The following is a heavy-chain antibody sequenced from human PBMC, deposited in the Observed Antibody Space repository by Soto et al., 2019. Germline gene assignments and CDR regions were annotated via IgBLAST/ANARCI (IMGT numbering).Heavy chain of an antibody. CDR1: GFTFDDYA. J-gene: IGHJ2*01. CDR3: AKGGDYGYWYFDL. Sequence: EVQLVESGGGLVQPGRSLRLSCAASGFTFDDYAMHWVRQAPGKGLERVSGISWNSGSIGYADSVKGRFTISRDNAKNSLDLQMNSLRADDTALYYCAKGGDYGYWYFDLWGRGTLVTVSS. D-gene: IGHD4-17*01. V-gene: IGHV3-9*01. CDR2: ISWNSGSI.